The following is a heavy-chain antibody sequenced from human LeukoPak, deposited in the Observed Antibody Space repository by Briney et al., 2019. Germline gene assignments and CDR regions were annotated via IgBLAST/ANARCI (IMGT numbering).Heavy chain of an antibody. D-gene: IGHD3-3*01. CDR2: INHSGST. Sequence: SETLSLTCAVYGGSFSGYYWSWIRQPPGKGLEWIGEINHSGSTNYNPSLESRVTISVDTSKNQFSLKLSSVTAADTAVYYCARDGDFWSGYRWFDPWGQGTLVTVSS. J-gene: IGHJ5*02. V-gene: IGHV4-34*01. CDR1: GGSFSGYY. CDR3: ARDGDFWSGYRWFDP.